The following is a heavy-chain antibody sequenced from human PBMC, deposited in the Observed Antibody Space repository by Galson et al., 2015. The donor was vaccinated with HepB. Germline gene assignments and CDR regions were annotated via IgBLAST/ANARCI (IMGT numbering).Heavy chain of an antibody. CDR2: IRGRTNSYAT. D-gene: IGHD3-10*02. CDR3: LMLSRGDNIDY. Sequence: SLRLSCAASGFTFSDSTMHWVRQASGKGLEWVGHIRGRTNSYATTYAASVKGRFTISRDDSGNTAHLQMNSLRTDDTAVYYCLMLSRGDNIDYWGQGALVTVSS. CDR1: GFTFSDST. J-gene: IGHJ4*02. V-gene: IGHV3-73*01.